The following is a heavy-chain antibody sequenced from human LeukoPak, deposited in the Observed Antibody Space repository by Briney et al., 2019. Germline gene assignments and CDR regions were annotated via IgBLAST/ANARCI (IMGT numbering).Heavy chain of an antibody. CDR2: INPNSGGT. D-gene: IGHD1-26*01. CDR3: ARHSGTYPLDY. CDR1: GYTFTGYF. V-gene: IGHV1-2*02. Sequence: GASVKVSCKASGYTFTGYFMHWVRQAPGQGLEWMGWINPNSGGTNYAQNFQGRVTMTTDTSVSTAYMELSWLRSGDTAMYYCARHSGTYPLDYWGQGTQVIVSS. J-gene: IGHJ4*02.